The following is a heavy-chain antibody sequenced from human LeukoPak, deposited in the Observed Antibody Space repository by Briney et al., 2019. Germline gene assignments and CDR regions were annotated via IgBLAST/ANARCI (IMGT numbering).Heavy chain of an antibody. V-gene: IGHV4-39*01. Sequence: SETLSLTCTVSGGSISSSSYYWGWIRQPPGKGLEWIGSIYYSGSTYYNPSLKSRVTISVDTSKNQFSLKLSSVTAADTAVYYCARSGIAGYFDYWGQGTLVTVSS. CDR3: ARSGIAGYFDY. D-gene: IGHD6-13*01. CDR1: GGSISSSSYY. J-gene: IGHJ4*02. CDR2: IYYSGST.